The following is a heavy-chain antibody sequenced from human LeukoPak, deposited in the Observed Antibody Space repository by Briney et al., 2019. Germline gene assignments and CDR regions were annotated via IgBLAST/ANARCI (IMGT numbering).Heavy chain of an antibody. CDR3: ATGLDLTVVVSPFDY. D-gene: IGHD3-22*01. Sequence: SETLSLTCTVSGGSISSSSYYWGWIRQPPGKGLEWTSSIYYSGSTYYNPSLESRVTISVDTSKDHFSLKLSSVIAADTAVDYFATGLDLTVVVSPFDYWGQGTLVTVSS. CDR1: GGSISSSSYY. J-gene: IGHJ4*02. CDR2: IYYSGST. V-gene: IGHV4-39*07.